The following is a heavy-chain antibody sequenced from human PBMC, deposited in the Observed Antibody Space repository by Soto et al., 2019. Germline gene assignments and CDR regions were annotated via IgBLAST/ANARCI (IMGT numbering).Heavy chain of an antibody. Sequence: EVQLVESGGGLVQPGGSLKLSCAASGFNFSGSAIHWVRQASGKGLEWVGRIRSRANNYATSSAASVKGRFKFSRDDSKNTAYLQMNTLKTEDTAVYYCNRGQGAPIGDYYDHGMDVWGQGTTVTVSS. CDR2: IRSRANNYAT. J-gene: IGHJ6*02. CDR3: NRGQGAPIGDYYDHGMDV. CDR1: GFNFSGSA. V-gene: IGHV3-73*02. D-gene: IGHD2-2*02.